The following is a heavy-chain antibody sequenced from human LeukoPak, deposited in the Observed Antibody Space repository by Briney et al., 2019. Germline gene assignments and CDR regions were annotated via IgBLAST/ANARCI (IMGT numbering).Heavy chain of an antibody. V-gene: IGHV1-69*13. CDR2: IIPIFGTA. J-gene: IGHJ2*01. CDR3: ARGYGDYYWSFDL. D-gene: IGHD4-17*01. CDR1: GGTFSSYA. Sequence: SVKVSCKASGGTFSSYAISGVRQAPGQGLEWMGGIIPIFGTANYAQKFQGRVTITADESTSTAYMELSSLRSEDTAVYYCARGYGDYYWSFDLWGRGTLVTVSS.